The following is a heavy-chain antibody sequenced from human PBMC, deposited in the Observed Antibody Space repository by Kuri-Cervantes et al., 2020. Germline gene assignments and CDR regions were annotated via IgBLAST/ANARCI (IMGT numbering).Heavy chain of an antibody. J-gene: IGHJ6*02. Sequence: LRLSCAVSGGSISSGDYYWSWIRQPPGKGLEWIGYIYYSGSTYYNPSLKSRVSISVDTSKNQFSLKLSSVTAADTAVYYCARVVTPYYYYGMDVWGQGTTVTVSS. CDR2: IYYSGST. CDR1: GGSISSGDYY. CDR3: ARVVTPYYYYGMDV. D-gene: IGHD5-18*01. V-gene: IGHV4-30-4*01.